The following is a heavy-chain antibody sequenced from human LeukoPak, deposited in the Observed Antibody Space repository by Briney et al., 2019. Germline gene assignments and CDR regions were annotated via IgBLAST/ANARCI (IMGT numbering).Heavy chain of an antibody. CDR1: GGSISSYY. CDR3: ARQEEQWLVPPGAFDI. V-gene: IGHV4-59*08. Sequence: PSETLSLTCTVSGGSISSYYWSWIRQPPGKGLEWIGYIYYSGSTNYNPSLKNRVTISVDTSKDQFSLKLSSVTAADTAVYYCARQEEQWLVPPGAFDIWGQGTMVTVSS. J-gene: IGHJ3*02. CDR2: IYYSGST. D-gene: IGHD6-19*01.